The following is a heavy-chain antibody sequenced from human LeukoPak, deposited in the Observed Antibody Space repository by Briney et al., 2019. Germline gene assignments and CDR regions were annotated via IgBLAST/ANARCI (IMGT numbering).Heavy chain of an antibody. Sequence: SETLSLTCTVSGDSLSSYYWTWIRQPPGKALEWIGYIFYSGSTNYNPSLKSRVTISLDTSKDQFSLKLTSVTAADTAVYYCAREKFDKKHYYYYYMDVWGKGTTVTVSS. J-gene: IGHJ6*03. CDR3: AREKFDKKHYYYYYMDV. CDR1: GDSLSSYY. CDR2: IFYSGST. V-gene: IGHV4-59*01.